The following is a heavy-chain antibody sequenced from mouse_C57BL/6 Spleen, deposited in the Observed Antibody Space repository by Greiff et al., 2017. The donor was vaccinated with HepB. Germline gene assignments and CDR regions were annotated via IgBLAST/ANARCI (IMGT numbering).Heavy chain of an antibody. CDR3: ARSYLPDAMDY. J-gene: IGHJ4*01. D-gene: IGHD5-5*01. CDR2: IDPETGGT. Sequence: QVQLKESGAELVRPGASVTLSCKASGYTFTDYEMHWVKQTPVHGLEWIGAIDPETGGTAYNQKFKGKAILTADKSSSTAYMQLNSLTSEDSAVYFCARSYLPDAMDYWGQGTSVTVSS. V-gene: IGHV1-15*01. CDR1: GYTFTDYE.